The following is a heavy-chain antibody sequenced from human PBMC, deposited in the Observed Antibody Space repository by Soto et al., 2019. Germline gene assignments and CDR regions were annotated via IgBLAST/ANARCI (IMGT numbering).Heavy chain of an antibody. CDR1: GDTSSSFT. CDR3: VRELEGPHYYGLDV. V-gene: IGHV1-69*13. Sequence: SVKVSCKASGDTSSSFTVSWLRQAPGQGLEWMGGIVPFFGTTNYTQKFRDRVTITADESTNTAYMELTSLTSGDTAVYYCVRELEGPHYYGLDVWGQGTTVTVSS. J-gene: IGHJ6*02. CDR2: IVPFFGTT.